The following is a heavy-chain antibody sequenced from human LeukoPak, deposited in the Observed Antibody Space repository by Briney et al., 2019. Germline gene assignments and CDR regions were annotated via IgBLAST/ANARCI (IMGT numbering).Heavy chain of an antibody. D-gene: IGHD3-10*01. V-gene: IGHV4-61*02. CDR2: IYTTGST. Sequence: PSETLSLTCTVSGGSISSGDYYWTWIRQPAGKGLEWIGRIYTTGSTSYNPSLKNRVTISVDTSKNQFSLKLSSVTAADTAVYYCARVEGYGSGSFDYWGQGTLVTVSS. CDR3: ARVEGYGSGSFDY. CDR1: GGSISSGDYY. J-gene: IGHJ4*02.